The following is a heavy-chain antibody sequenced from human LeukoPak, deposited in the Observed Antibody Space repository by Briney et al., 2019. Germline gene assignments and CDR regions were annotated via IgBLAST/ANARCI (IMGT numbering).Heavy chain of an antibody. CDR3: ARMPRGVAVVTPYYFDS. CDR1: GDSLNSGSYY. J-gene: IGHJ4*02. CDR2: ISYRGTT. D-gene: IGHD2-21*02. V-gene: IGHV4-31*03. Sequence: PSETLSLTCTVFGDSLNSGSYYWSWIRQHSERGLEWIGYISYRGTTFYNPSLKGRVSISGDTSKTQFSLNINSVTAADTAVYYCARMPRGVAVVTPYYFDSWGQGTLVTVSS.